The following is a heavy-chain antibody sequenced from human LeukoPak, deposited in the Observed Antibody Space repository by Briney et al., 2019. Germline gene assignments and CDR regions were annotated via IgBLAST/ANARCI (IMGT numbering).Heavy chain of an antibody. Sequence: SETLSLTCTVSGGSISSYYWSWIRQPPGKGLEWIGYIYYSGSTNYNPSLKSRVTISVDTSKNQFSLKLSSVTAADTAVYYCARGSRQSSGYYGLGYWGQGTLVTVSS. CDR2: IYYSGST. D-gene: IGHD3-22*01. J-gene: IGHJ4*02. CDR1: GGSISSYY. V-gene: IGHV4-59*01. CDR3: ARGSRQSSGYYGLGY.